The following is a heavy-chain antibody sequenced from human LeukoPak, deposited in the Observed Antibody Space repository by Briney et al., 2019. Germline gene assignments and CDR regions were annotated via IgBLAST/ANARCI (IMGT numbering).Heavy chain of an antibody. J-gene: IGHJ4*02. D-gene: IGHD6-19*01. CDR3: ARGRIPGVGTVALYFDY. CDR1: GVSISSGGYS. V-gene: IGHV4-30-2*01. Sequence: SETLSLTCAVSGVSISSGGYSWSWIRQPPGKGLEWIGYIYRSGTTFYNPSLKSRVTISVDRSKNQFSLKLSSVTAADTAVYYCARGRIPGVGTVALYFDYWGQGTLVTVSS. CDR2: IYRSGTT.